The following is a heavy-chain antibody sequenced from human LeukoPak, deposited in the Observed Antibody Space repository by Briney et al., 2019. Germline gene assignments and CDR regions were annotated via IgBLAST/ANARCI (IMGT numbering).Heavy chain of an antibody. CDR1: GFTFSSYA. CDR3: AKEMGASPPMYGMDV. V-gene: IGHV3-23*01. D-gene: IGHD3-16*01. CDR2: ISGSGLST. J-gene: IGHJ6*02. Sequence: GGSLRLSCAASGFTFSSYAMSWVRQAPGKGLEWVSVISGSGLSTYYADSVKGRFTIFRDNSKNTMYLQMNSLRAEDTAVYYCAKEMGASPPMYGMDVWGQGTTVTVSS.